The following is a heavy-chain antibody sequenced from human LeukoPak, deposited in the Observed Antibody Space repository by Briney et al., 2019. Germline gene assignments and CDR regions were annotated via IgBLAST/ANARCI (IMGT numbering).Heavy chain of an antibody. Sequence: GRSLRLSCAASGFTFSSYAMHWVRQAPGKGLEWVAVISYDGSNKYYADSVKGRFTISRDNSKNTLYLQMNSLRAEDTAVYYCARGYDLWSGFGDFDYWGQGTLVTVSS. V-gene: IGHV3-30-3*01. J-gene: IGHJ4*02. CDR3: ARGYDLWSGFGDFDY. CDR1: GFTFSSYA. D-gene: IGHD3-3*01. CDR2: ISYDGSNK.